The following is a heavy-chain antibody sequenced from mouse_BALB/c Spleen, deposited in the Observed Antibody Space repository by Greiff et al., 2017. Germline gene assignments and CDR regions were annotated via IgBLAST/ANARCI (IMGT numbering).Heavy chain of an antibody. CDR2: ISTYYGDA. D-gene: IGHD4-1*01. CDR1: GYTFTDYA. J-gene: IGHJ4*01. CDR3: ARSGDYAMDY. V-gene: IGHV1S137*01. Sequence: VKLQESGAELVRPGVSVKISCKGSGYTFTDYAMHWVKQSHAKSLEWIGVISTYYGDASYNQKFKGKATMTVDKSSSTAYMELARLTSEDYAIYYCARSGDYAMDYWGQGTSVTVSS.